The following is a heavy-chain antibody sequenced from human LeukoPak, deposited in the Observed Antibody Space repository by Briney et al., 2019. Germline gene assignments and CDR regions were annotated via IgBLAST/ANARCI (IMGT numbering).Heavy chain of an antibody. CDR2: ISSNSRII. J-gene: IGHJ4*02. D-gene: IGHD3-10*01. CDR1: GFTFRSYS. Sequence: GGSLRLSCAASGFTFRSYSMNWVRQTPGKGLEWVSYISSNSRIIYYADSVRGRFTISRDNAKNSLYLQMNSLRAEDTAVYYCARDGGSGRPFDYWGQGTLVTVSS. V-gene: IGHV3-48*04. CDR3: ARDGGSGRPFDY.